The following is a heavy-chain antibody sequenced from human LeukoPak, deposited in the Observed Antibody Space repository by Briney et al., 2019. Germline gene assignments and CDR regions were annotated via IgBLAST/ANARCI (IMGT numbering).Heavy chain of an antibody. CDR3: ARAEWELPHYDY. D-gene: IGHD1-26*01. CDR1: GGSISTYY. V-gene: IGHV4-59*01. J-gene: IGHJ4*02. CDR2: IYYSGST. Sequence: SETLSLTCTVSGGSISTYYWSWIRQPPGKGLEYIGYIYYSGSTNYNPSLKSRVTISVDTSKNQFSLKLSSVTAADTAVYYCARAEWELPHYDYWGQGTLVTVSS.